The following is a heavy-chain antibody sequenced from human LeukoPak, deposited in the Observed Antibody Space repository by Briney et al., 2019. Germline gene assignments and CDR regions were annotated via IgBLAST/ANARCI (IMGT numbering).Heavy chain of an antibody. V-gene: IGHV3-48*03. D-gene: IGHD2-2*01. CDR2: ISSGGSTT. J-gene: IGHJ4*02. Sequence: HPGGSLRLSCAASGFTFSTYEMNWVRQAPGRGLEWVSYISSGGSTTYYADSVKGRLTISRDNAKNSLYLQMNNLRGDDTAVYYCARRYCSSTSCTLYYWGQGTQVTVSS. CDR3: ARRYCSSTSCTLYY. CDR1: GFTFSTYE.